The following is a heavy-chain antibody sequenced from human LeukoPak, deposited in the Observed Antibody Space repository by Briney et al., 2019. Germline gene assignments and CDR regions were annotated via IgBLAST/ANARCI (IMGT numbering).Heavy chain of an antibody. CDR1: GFTFSDYY. D-gene: IGHD2-15*01. CDR2: ISSSSSYI. Sequence: GGSLRLSCAASGFTFSDYYMSWLRQTPGKGPEWVSSISSSSSYIYYADSVKGRFTISRDNAKNSLYLQMNSLRAEDTAVYYCARGSRSGGSSQNWGQGTLVTVSS. J-gene: IGHJ4*02. V-gene: IGHV3-11*06. CDR3: ARGSRSGGSSQN.